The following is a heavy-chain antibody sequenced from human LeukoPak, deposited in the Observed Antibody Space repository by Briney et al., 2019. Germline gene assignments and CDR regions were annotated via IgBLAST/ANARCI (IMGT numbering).Heavy chain of an antibody. D-gene: IGHD5/OR15-5a*01. CDR1: GGSIYTGDFY. CDR2: LFYSGNM. Sequence: SETLSLTCTVSGGSIYTGDFYWAWIRQSPGKGLEWIGSLFYSGNMYYNPSLKSRVTISVDTSKNQFSLNLNSVTAADTAVYYCARGNIVSTRDFDYWGQGTLVTVSS. V-gene: IGHV4-39*07. J-gene: IGHJ4*02. CDR3: ARGNIVSTRDFDY.